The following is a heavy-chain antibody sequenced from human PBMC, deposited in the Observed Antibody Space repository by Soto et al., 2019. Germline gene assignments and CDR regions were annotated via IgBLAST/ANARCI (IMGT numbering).Heavy chain of an antibody. Sequence: GGSLRLSCAASGFTFSNAWMSWVRQAPGKGLEWVGRIKSKTDGGTTDYAAPVKGRFTISRDDSKNTLYLQMNSLKTEDTAVYYCTTVPGYSGSWYEGEYFQHWGQGTLVTVSS. D-gene: IGHD6-13*01. J-gene: IGHJ1*01. CDR3: TTVPGYSGSWYEGEYFQH. V-gene: IGHV3-15*01. CDR2: IKSKTDGGTT. CDR1: GFTFSNAW.